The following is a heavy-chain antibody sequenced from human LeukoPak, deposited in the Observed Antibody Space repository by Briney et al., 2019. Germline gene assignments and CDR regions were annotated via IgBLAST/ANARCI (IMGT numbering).Heavy chain of an antibody. CDR3: ARAYYDSSGYYGYFDL. J-gene: IGHJ2*01. CDR2: IIPILGIA. D-gene: IGHD3-22*01. Sequence: GASVQVSCKASGYTFTSYDINWVRQAPGQGLEWMGRIIPILGIANYAQKFQGRVTITADKSTSTAYMELSSLRSEDTAVYYCARAYYDSSGYYGYFDLWGRGTLVTVSS. CDR1: GYTFTSYD. V-gene: IGHV1-69*10.